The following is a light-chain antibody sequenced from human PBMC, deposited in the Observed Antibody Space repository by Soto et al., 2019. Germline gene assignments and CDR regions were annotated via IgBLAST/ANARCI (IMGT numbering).Light chain of an antibody. CDR1: QSISRW. J-gene: IGKJ5*01. CDR3: QESDIQSNP. V-gene: IGKV1-5*03. CDR2: EAS. Sequence: IELSSWRSSLPENIRNRLTITWRVSQSISRWLAWYQQRPGKAPKLLIYEASSLQSGVPSRFRGSGSGTEFTLTISSLQPDDATTYYCQESDIQSNPFAHGARLEIK.